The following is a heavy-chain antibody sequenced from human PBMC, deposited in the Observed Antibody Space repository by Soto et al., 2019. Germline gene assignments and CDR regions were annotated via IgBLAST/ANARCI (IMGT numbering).Heavy chain of an antibody. J-gene: IGHJ5*02. Sequence: GGSLRLSCAASGFTFSSYAMSWVRQAPGKGLEWVSAISGSGGSTYYADSVKGRFTISRDNSKNTLYLQMNSLRAEDTAVYYCAKGLLHPSVTPLVWFDPWGQRTLVTGSS. D-gene: IGHD4-17*01. CDR3: AKGLLHPSVTPLVWFDP. CDR2: ISGSGGST. CDR1: GFTFSSYA. V-gene: IGHV3-23*01.